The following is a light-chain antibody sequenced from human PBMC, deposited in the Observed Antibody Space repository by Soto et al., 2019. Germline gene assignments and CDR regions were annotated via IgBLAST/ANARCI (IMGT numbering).Light chain of an antibody. CDR1: SSNIGRNN. V-gene: IGLV1-44*01. Sequence: QTVVTQPPSVSGTPGQRVTILCSGSSSNIGRNNVNWYLQVPGTAPKLVIYNNDQRPSGVPDRFLGSKSGTSASLAISGLQSEDEADFYCASWDDSLNGWVFGGGTKVTVL. CDR2: NND. J-gene: IGLJ3*02. CDR3: ASWDDSLNGWV.